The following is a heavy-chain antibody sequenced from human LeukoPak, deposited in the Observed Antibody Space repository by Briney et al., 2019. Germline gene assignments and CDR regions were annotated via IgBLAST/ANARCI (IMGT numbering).Heavy chain of an antibody. CDR2: IYYSGST. CDR3: ARSFRPRRRQLGDYYYYMDV. V-gene: IGHV4-59*01. Sequence: PSETQSLTCTVSGGSISSYYWSWIRQPPGKGLEWIGYIYYSGSTNYNPSLKSRVTISVDTSKNQFSLKLSSVTAADTAVYYCARSFRPRRRQLGDYYYYMDVWGKGTTVTVSS. J-gene: IGHJ6*03. CDR1: GGSISSYY. D-gene: IGHD6-6*01.